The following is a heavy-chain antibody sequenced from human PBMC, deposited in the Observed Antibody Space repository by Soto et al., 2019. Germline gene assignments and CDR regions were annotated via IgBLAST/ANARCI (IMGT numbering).Heavy chain of an antibody. CDR2: IYRDDDK. D-gene: IGHD5-12*01. CDR3: APINVYDPYFDY. CDR1: GFSLSTAVG. J-gene: IGHJ4*02. V-gene: IGHV2-5*02. Sequence: QITLKESGPTLVKPTQTVTLTCTFSGFSLSTAVGVGWIRQPPGKALEWLVVIYRDDDKRYSPSLKSRLTIRKXXSKIQVVLTMTNMDPVDTATYYCAPINVYDPYFDYWGRGTLVTVSS.